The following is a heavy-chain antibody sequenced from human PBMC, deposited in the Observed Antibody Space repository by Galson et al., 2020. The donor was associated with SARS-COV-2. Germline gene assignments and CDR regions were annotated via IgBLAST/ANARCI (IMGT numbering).Heavy chain of an antibody. J-gene: IGHJ4*02. CDR3: ARGATERNYDILTGYYFLWYFDY. V-gene: IGHV4-31*03. D-gene: IGHD3-9*01. CDR1: GGSISSGGYY. Sequence: SQTLSLTCTVSGGSISSGGYYWSWIRQHPGKGLEWIGYIYYSGSTYYNPSLKSRVTISVDTSKNQFSLKLSSVTAADTAVYYCARGATERNYDILTGYYFLWYFDYWGQGTLVTVSS. CDR2: IYYSGST.